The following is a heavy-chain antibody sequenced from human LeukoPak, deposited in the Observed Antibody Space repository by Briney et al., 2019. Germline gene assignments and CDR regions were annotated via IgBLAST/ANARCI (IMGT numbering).Heavy chain of an antibody. D-gene: IGHD3-22*01. Sequence: KPSETLSLTCTVPGGSISSYYWSWIRQPPGKGLEWIGYIYYSGSTNYNPSLKSRVTISVDTSKNQFSLKLSSVTAADTAVYYCASGYGYDSSGYYYDYWGQGTLVTVSS. V-gene: IGHV4-59*01. CDR2: IYYSGST. CDR3: ASGYGYDSSGYYYDY. CDR1: GGSISSYY. J-gene: IGHJ4*02.